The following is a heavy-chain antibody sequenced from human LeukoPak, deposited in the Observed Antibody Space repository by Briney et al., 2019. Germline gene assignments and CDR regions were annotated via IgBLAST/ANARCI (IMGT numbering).Heavy chain of an antibody. D-gene: IGHD3-10*01. J-gene: IGHJ6*02. CDR1: GYTFTSYD. CDR3: ARFYGSGSYYKSLYYYYGMDV. V-gene: IGHV1-8*01. Sequence: ASVKVSCKASGYTFTSYDINWVRQATGQGLEWMGWMNPNSGNTGYAQKFQGRVTMTGNTSISTAYMELSSLRSEDTAVYYCARFYGSGSYYKSLYYYYGMDVWGQGTTVTVSS. CDR2: MNPNSGNT.